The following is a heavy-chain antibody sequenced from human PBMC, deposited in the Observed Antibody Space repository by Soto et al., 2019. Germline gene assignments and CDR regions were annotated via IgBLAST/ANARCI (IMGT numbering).Heavy chain of an antibody. CDR2: ISYDGSNK. J-gene: IGHJ6*02. V-gene: IGHV3-30-3*01. CDR3: ARLYYDSSGYYHVSNYYYGMDV. Sequence: GGSLRLSCAASGFTFSSYAMHWVRQAPGKGLEWVAVISYDGSNKYYADSVKGRFTISRDNSKNTLYLQMNSLRAEDTAVYYCARLYYDSSGYYHVSNYYYGMDVWGQGTTVTVSS. CDR1: GFTFSSYA. D-gene: IGHD3-22*01.